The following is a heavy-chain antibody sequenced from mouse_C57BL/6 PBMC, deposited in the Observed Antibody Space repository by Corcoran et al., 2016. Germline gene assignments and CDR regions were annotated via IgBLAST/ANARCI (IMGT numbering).Heavy chain of an antibody. J-gene: IGHJ2*01. D-gene: IGHD2-3*01. V-gene: IGHV1-80*01. Sequence: QVQLQQSGAELVKPGASVKISCKASGYAFSSYWMNWVKQRPGKGLEWIGQIYPGDGDTNYNGKFKGKATLTADKSSSTAYMQLISLTSEDSAVYFCARYGYYVNYFDYWGQGTTLTVSS. CDR3: ARYGYYVNYFDY. CDR2: IYPGDGDT. CDR1: GYAFSSYW.